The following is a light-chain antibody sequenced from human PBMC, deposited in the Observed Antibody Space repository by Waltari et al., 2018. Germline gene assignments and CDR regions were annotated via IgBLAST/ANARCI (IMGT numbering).Light chain of an antibody. Sequence: QLVLTQSPSASASLGASVKLTCTLSSGHSSNVIAWHQQQPETGPRYLRKVNSDGSHSKGDEIPDRFSGSSSGAERYLTISSLQSEDEADYYCQTGGHGTWVFGGGTKLTVL. CDR3: QTGGHGTWV. J-gene: IGLJ3*02. CDR1: SGHSSNV. V-gene: IGLV4-69*01. CDR2: VNSDGSH.